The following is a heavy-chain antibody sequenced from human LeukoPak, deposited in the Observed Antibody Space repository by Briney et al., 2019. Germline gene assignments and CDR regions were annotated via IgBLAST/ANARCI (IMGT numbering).Heavy chain of an antibody. CDR1: GYTFTSFD. CDR3: ATEGSCGGDCWAYFQH. D-gene: IGHD2-21*02. J-gene: IGHJ1*01. V-gene: IGHV1-8*01. CDR2: MNPNSGNT. Sequence: ASVKVSCKASGYTFTSFDINWVRQATGQGLEWMGWMNPNSGNTGSAQKFQGRITMTRNTSITTAYMELSSLRSEDTAVYYCATEGSCGGDCWAYFQHWGQGTLVTVSS.